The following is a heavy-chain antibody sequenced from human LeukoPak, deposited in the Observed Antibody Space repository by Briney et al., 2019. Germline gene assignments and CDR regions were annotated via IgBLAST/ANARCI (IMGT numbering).Heavy chain of an antibody. CDR3: ARLQYCSGTSCYWFDP. J-gene: IGHJ5*02. D-gene: IGHD2-2*01. V-gene: IGHV4-30-2*01. CDR2: IYHTGST. CDR1: GGSISSGLYS. Sequence: SQTLSLTCDVSGGSISSGLYSWSWIRQPLGKGLEWIGYIYHTGSTYYNPSLKSRVTTSVDTSKNQFSLRLSSVTAADTAVYYCARLQYCSGTSCYWFDPWGQGTLVTVSS.